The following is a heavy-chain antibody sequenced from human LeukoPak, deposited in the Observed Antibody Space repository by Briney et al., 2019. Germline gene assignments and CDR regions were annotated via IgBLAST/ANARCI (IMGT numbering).Heavy chain of an antibody. CDR1: GYTFTGYY. Sequence: SVKVSCKASGYTFTGYYMHWVRQAPGQGLEWMGWINPNSGGTNYAQKFQGRVTMTRDTSISTAYMELSRLRSDDTAVYYCARDLVVGQWLVLGWFDPWGQGTLVTVSS. D-gene: IGHD6-19*01. CDR2: INPNSGGT. J-gene: IGHJ5*02. V-gene: IGHV1-2*02. CDR3: ARDLVVGQWLVLGWFDP.